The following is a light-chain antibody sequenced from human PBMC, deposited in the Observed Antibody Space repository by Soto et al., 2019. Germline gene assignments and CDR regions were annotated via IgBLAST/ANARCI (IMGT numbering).Light chain of an antibody. Sequence: EIVMTQSPATLSASPGERATLSCRASQSISSELAWYQQKPGQPPRLLIYGASTMATGVPARFTGSGSGSDFTLTISGLQSEDFAVYYCQQGHNWPLTFGQGTRLEI. CDR1: QSISSE. J-gene: IGKJ2*01. V-gene: IGKV3-15*01. CDR2: GAS. CDR3: QQGHNWPLT.